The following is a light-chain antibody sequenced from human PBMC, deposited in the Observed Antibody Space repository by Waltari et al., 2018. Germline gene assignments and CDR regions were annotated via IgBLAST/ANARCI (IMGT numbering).Light chain of an antibody. CDR1: QSLLHSNGFNY. J-gene: IGKJ1*01. Sequence: DIVMTQSPLSLPVTPGEPASISCRSNQSLLHSNGFNYLDWFLQKPGQSPQLLIYLGSNRASGVPDRFSGSVSGTDFTLKISRVEAEDVGVFYCMQALQSRTFGQGTKVEIK. CDR3: MQALQSRT. V-gene: IGKV2-28*01. CDR2: LGS.